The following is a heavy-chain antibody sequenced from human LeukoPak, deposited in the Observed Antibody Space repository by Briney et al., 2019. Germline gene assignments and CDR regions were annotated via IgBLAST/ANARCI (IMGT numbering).Heavy chain of an antibody. Sequence: GGSLRLSCAASGFTFSSYAMSWVRQPPGKGLEWVSAISGSGGSTYYADSVKGRFTISRDNSKKTLYLQLNSLRAEDTAVYDCANPVYSSSWYAWGYWGQGTLVTVSS. D-gene: IGHD6-13*01. J-gene: IGHJ4*02. CDR1: GFTFSSYA. CDR2: ISGSGGST. V-gene: IGHV3-23*01. CDR3: ANPVYSSSWYAWGY.